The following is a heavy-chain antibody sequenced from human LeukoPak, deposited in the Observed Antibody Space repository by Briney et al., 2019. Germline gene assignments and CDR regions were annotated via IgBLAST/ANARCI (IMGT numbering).Heavy chain of an antibody. J-gene: IGHJ4*02. CDR2: ISGSSVTI. V-gene: IGHV3-48*02. CDR3: ARGDCSGGSCHLFDY. CDR1: GFTFSSST. D-gene: IGHD2-15*01. Sequence: PGGSLRLSCAASGFTFSSSTINWVRQAPGKGLEWVSHISGSSVTIYYADSVKGRFTISRDNAKNSVYLQMNSLRDEDTAVYYCARGDCSGGSCHLFDYWGQGTLVTVSS.